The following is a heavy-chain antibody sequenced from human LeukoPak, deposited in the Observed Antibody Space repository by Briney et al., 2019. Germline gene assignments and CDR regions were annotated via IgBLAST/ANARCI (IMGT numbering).Heavy chain of an antibody. CDR1: GGSISSGDYY. Sequence: PSETLSLTCTVSGGSISSGDYYWSWIRQPPGKGLEWIGYIYYSGSTYYNPSLKSRVTISVDTSKNQFSLKLSSVTAADTAMYYCARVARRGGFLDSDYWGQGTLVTVSS. D-gene: IGHD3-3*01. J-gene: IGHJ4*02. CDR3: ARVARRGGFLDSDY. V-gene: IGHV4-30-4*08. CDR2: IYYSGST.